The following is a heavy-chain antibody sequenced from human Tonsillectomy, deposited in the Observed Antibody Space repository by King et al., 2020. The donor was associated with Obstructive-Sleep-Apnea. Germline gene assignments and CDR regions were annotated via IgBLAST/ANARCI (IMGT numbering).Heavy chain of an antibody. CDR3: TRETTVTTFDY. CDR1: GFSFSDYY. D-gene: IGHD4-17*01. J-gene: IGHJ4*02. Sequence: VQLVESGGGLVEPGGSLRLSCAASGFSFSDYYMTWIRQAPGKGLEWVSYISSSGSTIYYADSVKGRFTISRDNVKNSLYLQMNSLRVGDTAVYYCTRETTVTTFDYWGQGTLVTVSS. CDR2: ISSSGSTI. V-gene: IGHV3-11*01.